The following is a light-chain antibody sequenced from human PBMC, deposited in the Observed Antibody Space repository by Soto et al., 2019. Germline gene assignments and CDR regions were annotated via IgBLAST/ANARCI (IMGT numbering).Light chain of an antibody. Sequence: ENVLTQSPGTLSLSPGERATLSCSASQSVSSNYLAWYQQKLGQAPRLLIYGASSRETGILDRFSGGGSGTDFTLTISRLEPEDVAVYYCQQFSSYTLTFGGGTKVDIK. V-gene: IGKV3-20*01. J-gene: IGKJ4*01. CDR1: QSVSSNY. CDR3: QQFSSYTLT. CDR2: GAS.